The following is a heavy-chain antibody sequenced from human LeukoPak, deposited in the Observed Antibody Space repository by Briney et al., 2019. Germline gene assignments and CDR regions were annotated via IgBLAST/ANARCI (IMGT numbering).Heavy chain of an antibody. CDR2: ISSNGGST. D-gene: IGHD3-3*02. J-gene: IGHJ4*02. CDR1: GFTFSSYA. CDR3: AKEHPGIFDY. Sequence: PGGSLRLSCSASGFTFSSYAMHWVRQAPGKGLVYVSGISSNGGSTYYADSVKGRFTISRDNSKNTLYLQMNSLRAEDTAVYYCAKEHPGIFDYWGQGTLVTVSS. V-gene: IGHV3-64*04.